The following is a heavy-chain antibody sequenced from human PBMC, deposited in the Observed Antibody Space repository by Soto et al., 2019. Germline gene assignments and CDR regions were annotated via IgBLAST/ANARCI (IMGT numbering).Heavy chain of an antibody. V-gene: IGHV5-10-1*01. CDR1: GYSFTSYW. CDR3: ARERWLQPYYYYGMDV. D-gene: IGHD5-12*01. Sequence: PGESLKISCKGSGYSFTSYWISWVRQMPGKGLEWMGRIDPSDSYTNYSPSFQGHVTISADKSISTAYLQWSSLKASDTAMYYCARERWLQPYYYYGMDVCGQGTTVTVSS. J-gene: IGHJ6*02. CDR2: IDPSDSYT.